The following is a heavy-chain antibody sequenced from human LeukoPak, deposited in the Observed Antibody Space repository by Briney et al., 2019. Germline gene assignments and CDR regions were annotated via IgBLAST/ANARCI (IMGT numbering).Heavy chain of an antibody. CDR3: ARDRDYGGNYYYYYMDV. CDR1: GYTFTGYY. V-gene: IGHV1-2*02. Sequence: ASVKVSCKASGYTFTGYYMHWVRQAPGQGLEWMGWIDPNSGGTNYAQKFQGRVTMTRDTSISTAYMVLNRLRSDDTAVYYCARDRDYGGNYYYYYMDVWGKGTTVTVSS. CDR2: IDPNSGGT. D-gene: IGHD4-23*01. J-gene: IGHJ6*03.